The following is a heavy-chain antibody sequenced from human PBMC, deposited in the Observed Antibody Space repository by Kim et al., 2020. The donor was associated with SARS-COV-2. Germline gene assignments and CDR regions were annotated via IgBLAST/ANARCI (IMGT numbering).Heavy chain of an antibody. D-gene: IGHD3-9*01. Sequence: QKFQGRVPLTADKSTSTAYMGLSSLRSEDTAVYYCARDRGHDILTGYFDYWGQGTLVTVSS. J-gene: IGHJ4*02. CDR3: ARDRGHDILTGYFDY. V-gene: IGHV1-69*04.